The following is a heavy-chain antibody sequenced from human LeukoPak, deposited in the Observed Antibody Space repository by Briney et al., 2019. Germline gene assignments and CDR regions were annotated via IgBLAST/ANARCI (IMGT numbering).Heavy chain of an antibody. CDR2: INPSGGST. J-gene: IGHJ6*03. CDR1: GYTFTSYY. D-gene: IGHD3-16*01. V-gene: IGHV1-46*01. Sequence: ASVNVSCKASGYTFTSYYMHWVRQAPGQGLEWMAIINPSGGSTRNAQKFQGRVTMTRDTSTSTVYMELSSLRCEDTATYYCARSFGAAYHYMDVWGKGTTVTVSS. CDR3: ARSFGAAYHYMDV.